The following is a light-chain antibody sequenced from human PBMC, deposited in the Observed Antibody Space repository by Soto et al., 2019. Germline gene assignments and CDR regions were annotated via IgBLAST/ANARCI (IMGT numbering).Light chain of an antibody. Sequence: DIQMTQSPSTLSASVGDRVTITCRASQSISSWLAWYQQNPGNAPKVLIYDASSLVSVVPSRFSGSESGTEFTLTISSLQPDDFATYYCKKDNRYSSFTFGQGTKLEIK. V-gene: IGKV1-5*01. CDR3: KKDNRYSSFT. J-gene: IGKJ2*01. CDR2: DAS. CDR1: QSISSW.